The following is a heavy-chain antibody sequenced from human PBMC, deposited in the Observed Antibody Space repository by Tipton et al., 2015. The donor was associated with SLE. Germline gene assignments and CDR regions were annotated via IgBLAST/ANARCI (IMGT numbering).Heavy chain of an antibody. D-gene: IGHD2-8*02. CDR1: GGSITTRSYY. CDR2: ISYSGAP. V-gene: IGHV4-39*07. J-gene: IGHJ3*02. Sequence: TLSLTCIVSGGSITTRSYYWGWIRQPPGKGLEWIASISYSGAPYYNPSLKSRFIISLDTSRNHFSLKLTSVTAADTAVYFCARDRDIVLEPVPIQPAFDIWCQVTTVTVSS. CDR3: ARDRDIVLEPVPIQPAFDI.